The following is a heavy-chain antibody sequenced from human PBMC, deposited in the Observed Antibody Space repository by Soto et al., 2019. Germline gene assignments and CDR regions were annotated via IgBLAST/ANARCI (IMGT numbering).Heavy chain of an antibody. J-gene: IGHJ6*02. CDR1: GGSIRSAGYY. V-gene: IGHV4-31*03. Sequence: KTSETLSLTCTVSGGSIRSAGYYWTWIRQHPVKGLEGIGYSYYSESTYSNPSLTSRVTISVDTSKNQFSLKLTSMTAADSATYYCARFIGWNDGDNYGLDVWGQGATVTVSS. CDR3: ARFIGWNDGDNYGLDV. CDR2: SYYSEST. D-gene: IGHD1-1*01.